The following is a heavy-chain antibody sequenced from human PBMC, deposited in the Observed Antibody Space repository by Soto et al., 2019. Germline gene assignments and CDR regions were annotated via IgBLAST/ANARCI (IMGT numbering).Heavy chain of an antibody. D-gene: IGHD6-19*01. Sequence: PSETLSLTCTVSGGSISSGDYYWSWIRQHPGKGLEWIGYISYSGSSYYNPSLKSRASISEDTSKNQFSLRLNSVTAADTAVYYCTKSSAWYNYDHGMDVWGQGTKVTVSS. CDR2: ISYSGSS. J-gene: IGHJ6*02. V-gene: IGHV4-31*03. CDR1: GGSISSGDYY. CDR3: TKSSAWYNYDHGMDV.